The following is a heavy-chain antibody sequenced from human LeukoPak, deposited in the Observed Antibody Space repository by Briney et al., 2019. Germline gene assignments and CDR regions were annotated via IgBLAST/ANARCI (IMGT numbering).Heavy chain of an antibody. CDR1: GGSFSGYY. Sequence: PSETLSLTCAVYGGSFSGYYWSWIRQPPGKGPEWIGEINHSGSTNYNPSLKSRVTISVDTSKNQFSLKLSSVTAADTAVYYCARVGYSGGWYGDYWGQGTLVTVSS. D-gene: IGHD6-19*01. CDR3: ARVGYSGGWYGDY. CDR2: INHSGST. V-gene: IGHV4-34*01. J-gene: IGHJ4*02.